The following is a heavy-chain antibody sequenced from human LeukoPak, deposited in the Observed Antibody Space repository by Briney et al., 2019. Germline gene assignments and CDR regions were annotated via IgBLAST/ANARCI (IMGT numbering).Heavy chain of an antibody. J-gene: IGHJ6*03. CDR1: GGSISSHY. CDR3: ARAVGYDFWSGYSYYYMDV. D-gene: IGHD3-3*01. CDR2: IYYSGST. Sequence: SETLSLTCTVSGGSISSHYWSWIRQPPGKGLEWIGYIYYSGSTNYNPSLKSRVTISVDTSKNQFSLKLSSVTAADTAVYYCARAVGYDFWSGYSYYYMDVWGKGTTVTVS. V-gene: IGHV4-59*11.